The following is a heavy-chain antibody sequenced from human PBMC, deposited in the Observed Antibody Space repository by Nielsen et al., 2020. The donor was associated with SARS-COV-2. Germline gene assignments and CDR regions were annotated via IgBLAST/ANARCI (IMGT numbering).Heavy chain of an antibody. CDR2: ISSSSSYI. CDR3: ARDGSSRSIDY. V-gene: IGHV3-21*01. D-gene: IGHD6-13*01. Sequence: GESLKISCAASGFTFSSYSMNWVRQAPGKGLEWVSSISSSSSYIYYADSVKGRFTISRDNAKNSLYLQMNSLRAEDTAVYYCARDGSSRSIDYWGQGTLVTVSS. J-gene: IGHJ4*02. CDR1: GFTFSSYS.